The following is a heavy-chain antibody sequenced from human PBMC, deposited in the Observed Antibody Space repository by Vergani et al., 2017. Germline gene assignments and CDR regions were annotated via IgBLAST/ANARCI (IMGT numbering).Heavy chain of an antibody. Sequence: QVQLVESGGGVVQPGRSLRLSCAASGFTFSSYGMHWVRQAPGKGLEWVAVISYDGSNKYYADSVKGRFTISRDNPKNTLYLQMNSLRAEDTAVDYCARVGGERGDDLHDYWGQGTLVTVSS. CDR2: ISYDGSNK. CDR3: ARVGGERGDDLHDY. D-gene: IGHD3-16*01. CDR1: GFTFSSYG. J-gene: IGHJ4*02. V-gene: IGHV3-30*03.